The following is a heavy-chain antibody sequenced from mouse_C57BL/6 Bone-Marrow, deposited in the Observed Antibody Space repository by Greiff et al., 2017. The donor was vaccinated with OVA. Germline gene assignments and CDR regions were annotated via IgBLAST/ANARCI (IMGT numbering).Heavy chain of an antibody. D-gene: IGHD1-1*01. CDR2: IYPRSGNT. CDR3: AREGDYYGSNYYFDY. Sequence: QVQLKQSGAELARPGASVKLSCKASGYTFTSYGISWVKQRPGQGLEWIGEIYPRSGNTYYNEKFKGKATLTADKSSSTAYMELRSLTSEDSAVYFCAREGDYYGSNYYFDYWGQGTTLTVSS. CDR1: GYTFTSYG. J-gene: IGHJ2*01. V-gene: IGHV1-81*01.